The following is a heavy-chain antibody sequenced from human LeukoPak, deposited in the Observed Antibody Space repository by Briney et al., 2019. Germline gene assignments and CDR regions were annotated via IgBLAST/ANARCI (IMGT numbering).Heavy chain of an antibody. J-gene: IGHJ6*03. D-gene: IGHD3-10*01. Sequence: GGSLRLFCTASGFHFSNAGKNWVRQAPGKGLELVGRIKTKSEGGTTDYAAPAKGRFTISRDDSKNALFLQLDSLKSDDTAMYYCTTEFKELGSFFYFYYMDVWGTGTTVTIYS. CDR2: IKTKSEGGTT. CDR3: TTEFKELGSFFYFYYMDV. CDR1: GFHFSNAG. V-gene: IGHV3-15*01.